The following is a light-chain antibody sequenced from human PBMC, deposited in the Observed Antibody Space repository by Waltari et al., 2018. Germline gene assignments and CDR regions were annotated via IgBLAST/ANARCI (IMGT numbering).Light chain of an antibody. CDR2: RAS. J-gene: IGKJ4*01. CDR1: QSIRRW. CDR3: LQYNSYPDRT. V-gene: IGKV1-5*03. Sequence: DIQMTQSPSTLSASVGDRVTITCRASQSIRRWLAWYQQQPGKAPKLLIYRASNLESGIPSRFSGSGSGTEFTLTINSLQPDDFASYYCLQYNSYPDRTYGGGTKVDIK.